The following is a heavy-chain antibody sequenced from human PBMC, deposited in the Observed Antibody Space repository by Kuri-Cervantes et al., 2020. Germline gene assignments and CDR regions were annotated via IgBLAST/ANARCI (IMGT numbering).Heavy chain of an antibody. Sequence: ASVKVSCKASGGTFSSYAISWVRQAPGQGLEWMGWMNPNSGNTGYAQKFQGRVTMTRNTSISTAYMELSSLRSEDTAVYYCARGWRRVWFGELWRTEKSRYYFDYWGQGTLVTVSS. CDR2: MNPNSGNT. CDR1: GGTFSSYA. J-gene: IGHJ4*02. D-gene: IGHD3-10*01. V-gene: IGHV1-8*02. CDR3: ARGWRRVWFGELWRTEKSRYYFDY.